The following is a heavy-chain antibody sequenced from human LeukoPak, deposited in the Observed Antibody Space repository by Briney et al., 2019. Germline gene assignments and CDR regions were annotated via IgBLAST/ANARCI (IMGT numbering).Heavy chain of an antibody. V-gene: IGHV1-18*01. CDR1: GYTFTCYG. J-gene: IGHJ3*02. Sequence: ASVKVSCKASGYTFTCYGISWVRQAPGQGLEWMGWISAYNGNTNYAQKLQGRVTMTTDTSTSTAYMELRSLRSDDTAVYYCARWKSGSYYEDAFDIWGQGTMVTVSS. CDR3: ARWKSGSYYEDAFDI. CDR2: ISAYNGNT. D-gene: IGHD1-26*01.